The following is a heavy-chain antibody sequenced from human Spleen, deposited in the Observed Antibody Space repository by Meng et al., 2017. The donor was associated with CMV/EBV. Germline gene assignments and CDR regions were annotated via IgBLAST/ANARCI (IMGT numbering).Heavy chain of an antibody. Sequence: GESLKISCAASGFTFDDYTMHWVRQAPGKGLEWVSLISWDGVSTYYTDSVKGRFTISRDNAKNSLYLQMNSLRAEDTALYYCARVFGYYYGLDVWGQGTTVTVSS. CDR2: ISWDGVST. V-gene: IGHV3-43*01. J-gene: IGHJ6*02. D-gene: IGHD3-16*01. CDR3: ARVFGYYYGLDV. CDR1: GFTFDDYT.